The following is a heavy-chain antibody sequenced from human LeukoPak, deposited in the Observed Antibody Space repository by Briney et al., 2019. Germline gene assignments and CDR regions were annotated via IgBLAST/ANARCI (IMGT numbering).Heavy chain of an antibody. Sequence: ASVKVSCKASGYTFTSYGISWVRQAPGQGLEWMGWISAYNGNTNYAQKLQGRVTMTTDTSTSTAYMELRSLRSDDTAVYYCARGILEDIVVVPAAIPYYYYYYMDVWGKGTTVTISS. CDR2: ISAYNGNT. CDR3: ARGILEDIVVVPAAIPYYYYYYMDV. D-gene: IGHD2-2*01. V-gene: IGHV1-18*01. CDR1: GYTFTSYG. J-gene: IGHJ6*03.